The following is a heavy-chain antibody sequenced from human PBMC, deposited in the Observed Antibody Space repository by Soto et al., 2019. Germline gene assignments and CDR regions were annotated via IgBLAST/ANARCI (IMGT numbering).Heavy chain of an antibody. J-gene: IGHJ4*02. CDR1: GGTFSSYA. V-gene: IGHV1-69*10. CDR3: ARDQNYYDSSGYYFDY. CDR2: IIPILGIA. Sequence: ASVKVSCKASGGTFSSYAISWVRQAPGQGLEWMGGIIPILGIANYAQKFQGRVTITADKSTSTAYMELSSLRSEDTAVYYCARDQNYYDSSGYYFDYWGQGTLVTVSS. D-gene: IGHD3-22*01.